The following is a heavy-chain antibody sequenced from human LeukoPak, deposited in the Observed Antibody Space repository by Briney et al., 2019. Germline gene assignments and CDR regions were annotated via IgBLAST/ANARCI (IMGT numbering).Heavy chain of an antibody. Sequence: PSETLSLTCTVSGGSISSYYWSWIRQPPGKGLEWIGYIYYSGSTNYNPSLKSRVTISVDTSKNQFSLKLSSVTAADTAVYYCARVGSSGYYVDYWGQGTLVTVSS. V-gene: IGHV4-59*01. CDR1: GGSISSYY. CDR3: ARVGSSGYYVDY. J-gene: IGHJ4*02. D-gene: IGHD3-22*01. CDR2: IYYSGST.